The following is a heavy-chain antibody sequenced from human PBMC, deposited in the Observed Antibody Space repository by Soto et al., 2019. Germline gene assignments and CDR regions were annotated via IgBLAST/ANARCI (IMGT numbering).Heavy chain of an antibody. V-gene: IGHV4-30-2*01. Sequence: SETLSLTCAVSGGSISSGGYSWSWIRQPPGKGLEWIGYIYHSGSTYYNPSLKSRVTMSVDRSKNQFSLKLSSVTAADTAVYYCARGETYYDFWSGPRFDPWGQGTLVTVSS. CDR1: GGSISSGGYS. D-gene: IGHD3-3*01. CDR3: ARGETYYDFWSGPRFDP. J-gene: IGHJ5*02. CDR2: IYHSGST.